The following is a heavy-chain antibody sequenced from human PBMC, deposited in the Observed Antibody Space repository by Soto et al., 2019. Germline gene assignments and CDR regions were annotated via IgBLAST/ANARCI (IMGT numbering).Heavy chain of an antibody. CDR2: INHSGST. CDR1: GGSFSGYY. Sequence: QVQLQQWGAGLLKPSETLSLTCAVYGGSFSGYYWSWIRQPPGKGLEWIGEINHSGSTNYNPSLKSRVTISVDTSKTQFSLKLSSVTAADTAVYYCARERYYYGSGSYRTWGQGTLVTVSS. J-gene: IGHJ4*02. CDR3: ARERYYYGSGSYRT. D-gene: IGHD3-10*01. V-gene: IGHV4-34*01.